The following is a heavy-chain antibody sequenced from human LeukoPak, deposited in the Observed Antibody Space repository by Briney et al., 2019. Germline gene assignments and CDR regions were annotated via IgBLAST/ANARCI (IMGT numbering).Heavy chain of an antibody. D-gene: IGHD3-22*01. J-gene: IGHJ4*02. CDR3: ARTGDSSGYYRNAIDY. V-gene: IGHV3-53*01. CDR2: IYSGGST. Sequence: GGSLRLSCAASGFTVSSNYMSWVRQAPGKGLEWVSVIYSGGSTYYADSVKGRFTISRDNSKNTLYLQMNSLRAEDTAVYYCARTGDSSGYYRNAIDYWGQGTLVTVSS. CDR1: GFTVSSNY.